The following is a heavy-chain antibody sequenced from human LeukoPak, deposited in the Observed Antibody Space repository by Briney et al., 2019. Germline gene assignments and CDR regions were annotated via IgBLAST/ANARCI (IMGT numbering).Heavy chain of an antibody. CDR3: AKDTSIGRYCTNGVCSPFDY. J-gene: IGHJ4*02. D-gene: IGHD2-8*01. CDR1: GFTFSGYG. Sequence: GGSLRLSCAASGFTFSGYGMHWVRQAPGKGLEWVSFIRYDGSDKYYADSVKGRFTISRDNSKNTLYLQMNSLRAEDTAVYYCAKDTSIGRYCTNGVCSPFDYWGQGTLVTVSS. V-gene: IGHV3-30*02. CDR2: IRYDGSDK.